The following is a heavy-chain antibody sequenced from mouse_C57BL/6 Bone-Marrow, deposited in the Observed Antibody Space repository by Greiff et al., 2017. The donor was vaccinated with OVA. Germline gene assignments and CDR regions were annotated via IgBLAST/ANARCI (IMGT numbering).Heavy chain of an antibody. D-gene: IGHD2-3*01. V-gene: IGHV1-81*01. Sequence: QVQLQQSGAELARPGASVKLSCKASGYTFTSYGISWVKQRTGQGLEWIGEIYPRSGNTYYNEKFKGKATLTADKSSSTAYMELRSLTSEDSAVYFCARRGWLLAFDYWGQGTTLTVSA. CDR3: ARRGWLLAFDY. CDR2: IYPRSGNT. CDR1: GYTFTSYG. J-gene: IGHJ2*01.